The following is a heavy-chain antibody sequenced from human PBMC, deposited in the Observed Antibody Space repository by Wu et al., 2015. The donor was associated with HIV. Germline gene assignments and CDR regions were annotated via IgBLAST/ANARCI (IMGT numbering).Heavy chain of an antibody. D-gene: IGHD3-22*01. CDR2: IIPIFGTA. CDR3: ARLTYYDSSGYYYYGMDV. CDR1: GGTFSSYA. J-gene: IGHJ6*02. Sequence: QVQLVQSGAEVKKPGSSVKVSCKASGGTFSSYAISWVRQAPGQGLEWMGGIIPIFGTANYAQKFQGRVTITTDESTSTAYMELSSLRSEDTAVYYCARLTYYDSSGYYYYGMDVWGQGTTVTVSS. V-gene: IGHV1-69*05.